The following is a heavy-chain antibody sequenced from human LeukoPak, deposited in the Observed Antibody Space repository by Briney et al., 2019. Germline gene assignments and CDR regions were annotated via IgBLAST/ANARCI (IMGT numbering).Heavy chain of an antibody. D-gene: IGHD6-13*01. V-gene: IGHV3-7*01. CDR2: INPDGSEK. Sequence: GGSLRLSCAVSGFTFSSDWMIWVRQAPGKGLEWVANINPDGSEKNYVGSVRGRFTISRDNAKNSLDLQMNSLRVEDTAVYYCAKGPKQLLVGSRGYYFDYWGQGTLVTVSS. J-gene: IGHJ4*02. CDR3: AKGPKQLLVGSRGYYFDY. CDR1: GFTFSSDW.